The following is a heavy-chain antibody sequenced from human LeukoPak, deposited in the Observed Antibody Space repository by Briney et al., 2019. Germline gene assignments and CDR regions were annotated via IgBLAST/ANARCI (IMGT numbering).Heavy chain of an antibody. D-gene: IGHD4-17*01. CDR2: IYHSGST. J-gene: IGHJ4*02. V-gene: IGHV4-38-2*02. CDR3: ARGTVTTLIRTSYYFDY. Sequence: SETLSLTCTVSGYSISSGYYWGWIRQPPGKGLEWIGSIYHSGSTYYNPSLKSRVTISVDTSKNQFSLKLSSVTAADTAVYYCARGTVTTLIRTSYYFDYWGQGTLVTVPS. CDR1: GYSISSGYY.